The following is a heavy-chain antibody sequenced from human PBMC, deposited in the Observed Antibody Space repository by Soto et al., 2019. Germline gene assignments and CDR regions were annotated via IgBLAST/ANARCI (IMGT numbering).Heavy chain of an antibody. V-gene: IGHV1-46*01. D-gene: IGHD3-22*01. CDR3: VALGYDSSGYYYSGYGMDV. J-gene: IGHJ6*02. CDR2: INPSGDST. Sequence: ASVKVSCKASGYTSTSYYMHWVRQAPGQGLEWMGIINPSGDSTSYAQKFQGRVTMTRDTSTSTVYMELSSLRSEDTAVYYCVALGYDSSGYYYSGYGMDVWGQGTTVTVSS. CDR1: GYTSTSYY.